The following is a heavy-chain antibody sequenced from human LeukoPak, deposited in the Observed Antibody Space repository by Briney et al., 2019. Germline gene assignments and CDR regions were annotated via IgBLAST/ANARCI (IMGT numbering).Heavy chain of an antibody. CDR3: ARDLRITTDAFDI. J-gene: IGHJ3*02. V-gene: IGHV4-30-4*01. CDR1: GGSISSGGYY. CDR2: IHYSGST. Sequence: SQTLSLTCTVSGGSISSGGYYWSWIRQPPGKGLEWIGYIHYSGSTYYNPSLKSRVTISVNTSKNQFSLRLSSVTAADTAVYHCARDLRITTDAFDIWGQGTMVTVSS. D-gene: IGHD3-10*01.